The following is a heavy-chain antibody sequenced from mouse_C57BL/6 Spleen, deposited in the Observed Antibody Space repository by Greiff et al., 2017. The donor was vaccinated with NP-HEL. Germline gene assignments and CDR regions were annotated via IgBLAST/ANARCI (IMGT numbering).Heavy chain of an antibody. CDR2: TNPTNGRT. CDR3: ARIKKIVATYFDY. D-gene: IGHD1-1*01. V-gene: IGHV1S81*02. CDR1: GYTFTSYW. Sequence: VQLQQSGAELVKPGASVKMSCKASGYTFTSYWMHWVKQRLGQGLEWFAETNPTNGRTYYNEKFKSKATLTVDKSSSTAYMLLSGPTYDDSAVYYCARIKKIVATYFDYWGQGTTLTVSS. J-gene: IGHJ2*01.